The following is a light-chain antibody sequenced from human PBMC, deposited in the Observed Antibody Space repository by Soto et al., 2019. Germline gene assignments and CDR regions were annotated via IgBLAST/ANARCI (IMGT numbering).Light chain of an antibody. CDR3: QLANRLPRP. J-gene: IGKJ1*01. Sequence: RMTQSTSSVSASVGDRVTITGLASQDIATWLAWYQQRPGKAPKLLIYAASSLQSGVPSRFSGSGSGTDFTLTISSLQPEEFATYYSQLANRLPRPFAQGTKV. CDR2: AAS. V-gene: IGKV1-12*01. CDR1: QDIATW.